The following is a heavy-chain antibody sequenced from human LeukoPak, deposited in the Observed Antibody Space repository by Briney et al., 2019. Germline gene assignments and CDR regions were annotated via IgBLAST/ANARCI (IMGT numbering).Heavy chain of an antibody. CDR1: GFTFSSYA. D-gene: IGHD1-26*01. Sequence: SGGSLRLSCAASGFTFSSYAMSWVRQAPGKGLEWVSGISGSGGGNTYYADSVKGRFTISRDNSKNTLYLQMNSLRAEDTAVYYCAKAGSIRFDYWGQGTLVTVSS. CDR3: AKAGSIRFDY. J-gene: IGHJ4*02. V-gene: IGHV3-23*01. CDR2: ISGSGGGNT.